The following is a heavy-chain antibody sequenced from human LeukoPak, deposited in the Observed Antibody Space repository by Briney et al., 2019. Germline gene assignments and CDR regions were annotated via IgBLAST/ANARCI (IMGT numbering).Heavy chain of an antibody. CDR1: GYSFTSYW. Sequence: GESLQISCKGSGYSFTSYWISWVRQMPGKGLEWMGRIDPSDSYTNYSPSFQGHVTISADKSISTAYLQWSSLKASDTAMYYCARAGYCGGDCYYFDYWGQGTLVTVSS. CDR2: IDPSDSYT. CDR3: ARAGYCGGDCYYFDY. V-gene: IGHV5-10-1*01. D-gene: IGHD2-21*02. J-gene: IGHJ4*02.